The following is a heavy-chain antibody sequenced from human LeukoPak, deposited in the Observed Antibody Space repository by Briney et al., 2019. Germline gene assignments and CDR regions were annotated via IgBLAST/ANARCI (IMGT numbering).Heavy chain of an antibody. CDR2: ITHSGST. V-gene: IGHV4-34*01. J-gene: IGHJ4*02. CDR3: ARAHYLDY. CDR1: GGSFSGYY. Sequence: SETLSLTCAVYGGSFSGYYWSWIRQPPGKGLEWIGEITHSGSTNYNPSLKSRVTISVDTSKNQFSLKLSSVTAADTAVYYCARAHYLDYWGQGTLVTVSS.